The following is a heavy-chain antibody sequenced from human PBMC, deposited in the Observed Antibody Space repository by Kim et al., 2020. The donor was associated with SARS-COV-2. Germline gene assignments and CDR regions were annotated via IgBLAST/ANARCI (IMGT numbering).Heavy chain of an antibody. J-gene: IGHJ4*02. CDR3: ARDWNWGIDV. CDR1: GFTFTTYN. V-gene: IGHV3-48*02. Sequence: GGSLRLSCAASGFTFTTYNMNWVRQAPGKGLEWISYISVTDAIHYADSVKGRFTISRDYAKNSLDLQMNSLRDEDTAVYYCARDWNWGIDVWGQGTLVTV. CDR2: ISVTDAI. D-gene: IGHD7-27*01.